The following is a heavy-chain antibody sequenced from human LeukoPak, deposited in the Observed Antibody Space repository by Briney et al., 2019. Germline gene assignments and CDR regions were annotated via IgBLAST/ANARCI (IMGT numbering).Heavy chain of an antibody. V-gene: IGHV1-18*01. J-gene: IGHJ4*02. CDR3: ARVDTSVGELSLGY. D-gene: IGHD3-16*02. CDR2: ISAYNGNT. Sequence: GASVKVSCKASGYTFTSYGISWVRQAPGQGLEWMGWISAYNGNTNYAQKLQGRVTMTTDTSTSTAYMELRSLRSDDTAVYYCARVDTSVGELSLGYWGQGTLVTVSS. CDR1: GYTFTSYG.